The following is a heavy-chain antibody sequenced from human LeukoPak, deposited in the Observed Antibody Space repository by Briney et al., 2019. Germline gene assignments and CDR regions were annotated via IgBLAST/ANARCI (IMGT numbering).Heavy chain of an antibody. CDR2: ISWNSGNI. D-gene: IGHD2-8*02. CDR1: GFTFNNYA. V-gene: IGHV3-9*01. Sequence: PGRSLRLSCAASGFTFNNYAMHWVRQAPGKGLEWVSGISWNSGNIGYADSVKGRFTISRDNAKNSLYLQMNSLRAEDTAFYYCTKPRVLSPGVFDIWGQGTVVTVSS. CDR3: TKPRVLSPGVFDI. J-gene: IGHJ3*02.